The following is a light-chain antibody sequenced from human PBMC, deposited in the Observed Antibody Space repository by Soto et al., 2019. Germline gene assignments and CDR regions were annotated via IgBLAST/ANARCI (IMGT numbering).Light chain of an antibody. Sequence: VLTQPPSASGSPGQSVTISCTGSSSDVGAYNYVSWYQQHPGKAPKLLIYEVNKRPSGVPGRSSGSKSDNTASLTVSGLQGDDEADYYCSSYAGRNNFVVFGGGTKVTVL. CDR1: SSDVGAYNY. V-gene: IGLV2-8*01. CDR3: SSYAGRNNFVV. CDR2: EVN. J-gene: IGLJ2*01.